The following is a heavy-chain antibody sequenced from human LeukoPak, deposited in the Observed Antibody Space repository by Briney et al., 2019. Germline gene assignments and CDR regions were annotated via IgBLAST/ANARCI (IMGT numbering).Heavy chain of an antibody. V-gene: IGHV3-30-3*01. CDR2: ISYDGSNK. CDR1: GFTYSSYA. CDR3: ARVDDSGYLWDY. D-gene: IGHD3-22*01. J-gene: IGHJ4*02. Sequence: LSGGSLRLSCAASGFTYSSYAMHWVRQAPGKGLEWVAVISYDGSNKYYADSVKGRFTISRDNAKSSLYLQMSSLRVEDTAIYFCARVDDSGYLWDYWGQGTLVTVSS.